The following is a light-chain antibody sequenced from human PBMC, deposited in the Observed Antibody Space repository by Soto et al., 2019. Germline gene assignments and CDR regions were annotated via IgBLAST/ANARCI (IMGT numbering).Light chain of an antibody. V-gene: IGLV4-69*01. CDR1: SGHSTYA. CDR3: QTWDTGIQV. J-gene: IGLJ3*02. CDR2: LNSDGRH. Sequence: QLVLTQSPSASASLGASVKLTCTLSSGHSTYAIAWHQQQSEKGPRFLMRLNSDGRHSKGDGIPDRFSGSSSGAERYLTSSSLQSEDEADYYCQTWDTGIQVFGGGTQLTVL.